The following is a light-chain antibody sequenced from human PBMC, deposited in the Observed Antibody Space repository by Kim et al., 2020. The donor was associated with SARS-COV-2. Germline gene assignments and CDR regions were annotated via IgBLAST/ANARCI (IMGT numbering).Light chain of an antibody. V-gene: IGLV3-19*01. CDR1: SLRRYY. CDR2: GKN. Sequence: SSELTQDPAVSVALGQTVRITCQGDSLRRYYASWYQQKSGQAPVLVIYGKNNRPSGIPDRVSGSSSGNTASLTITGAQAEDEADYYCHSRYSSDNHLFGGGTQLTVL. CDR3: HSRYSSDNHL. J-gene: IGLJ3*02.